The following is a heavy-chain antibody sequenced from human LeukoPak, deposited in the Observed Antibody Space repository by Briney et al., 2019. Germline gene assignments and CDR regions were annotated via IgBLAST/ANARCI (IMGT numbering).Heavy chain of an antibody. D-gene: IGHD3-10*01. Sequence: GESLKISCKGSGYSFTSYWIGWVRQMPGKGLEWMGIIYPGDSDTRYSSSFQGQVTISADKSISTAYLQWSSLKASDTAMYYCAGHGRRRFLWFGEFKGMDVWAKGPRSPSP. CDR3: AGHGRRRFLWFGEFKGMDV. V-gene: IGHV5-51*01. CDR1: GYSFTSYW. CDR2: IYPGDSDT. J-gene: IGHJ6*02.